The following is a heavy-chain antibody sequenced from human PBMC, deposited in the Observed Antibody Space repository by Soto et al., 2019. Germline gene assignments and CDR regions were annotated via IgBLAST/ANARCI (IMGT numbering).Heavy chain of an antibody. J-gene: IGHJ6*02. Sequence: QVQLEQSGAEVKKPGSSVKVSCKASGGTFRTAAVSWVRQAPGQGLEWMGGIMPVFRTPDYAQKFHGRVTITADESTKTDYMELSGTGSDDTAGYYYARDNDRPQLGSNFYYILDVWGQGTTITVSS. CDR2: IMPVFRTP. V-gene: IGHV1-69*12. CDR1: GGTFRTAA. D-gene: IGHD1-1*01. CDR3: ARDNDRPQLGSNFYYILDV.